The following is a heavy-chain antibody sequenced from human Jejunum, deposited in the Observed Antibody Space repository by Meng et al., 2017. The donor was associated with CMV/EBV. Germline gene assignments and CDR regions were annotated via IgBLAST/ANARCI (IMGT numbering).Heavy chain of an antibody. J-gene: IGHJ4*02. V-gene: IGHV3-21*01. CDR3: ARGLTAVGGAIDYFDY. CDR2: ISSSSKYI. D-gene: IGHD6-13*01. CDR1: TFGSYC. Sequence: TFGSYCMNWVRQAPGQGLEWVASISSSSKYIYYAESVKGRFTVSRDNANNSVYLQMDNLRADDTAVYYCARGLTAVGGAIDYFDYWGQGTLVTVSS.